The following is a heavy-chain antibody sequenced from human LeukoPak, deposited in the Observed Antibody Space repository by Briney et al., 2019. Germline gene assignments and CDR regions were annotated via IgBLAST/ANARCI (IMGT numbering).Heavy chain of an antibody. J-gene: IGHJ6*02. CDR1: GDSVSSNNAA. Sequence: SQTLSLTCALSGDSVSSNNAAWIWIRPSPSRGLEWLGSTYYRAKWYYDYAVSVKSPITINPDTSKNKVSLELNSVTPEDTAMYYCARKHYSGSNDYGMDVWGQGTTVTVSS. CDR3: ARKHYSGSNDYGMDV. V-gene: IGHV6-1*01. CDR2: TYYRAKWYY. D-gene: IGHD3-10*01.